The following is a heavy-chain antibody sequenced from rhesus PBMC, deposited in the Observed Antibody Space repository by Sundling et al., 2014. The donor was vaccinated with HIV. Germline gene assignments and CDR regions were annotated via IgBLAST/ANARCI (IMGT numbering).Heavy chain of an antibody. D-gene: IGHD3-34*01. J-gene: IGHJ6*01. V-gene: IGHV4-122*02. CDR2: ITYIGST. Sequence: QVRLQESGPGLVKPSETLSLTCAVSGASISSGYFFWAWIRQPPGKGLEWIGYITYIGSTSYNPSLKSRVTLSRDTSKNHFSLKLSSVTAADTAVYYCARDFGRGGINGKFYYGLDSWGQGVVVTVSS. CDR3: ARDFGRGGINGKFYYGLDS. CDR1: GASISSGYFF.